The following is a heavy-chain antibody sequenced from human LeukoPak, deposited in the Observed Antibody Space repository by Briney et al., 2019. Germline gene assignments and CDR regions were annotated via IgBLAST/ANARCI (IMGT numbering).Heavy chain of an antibody. D-gene: IGHD5-24*01. Sequence: PSQTLSLTCTVSGGSISSGDYYWSWIRQPPGKGLEWIGEINHSGSTNYNPSLKSRVTISVDTSKNQFSLKLSSVTAADTAVYYCARLGMATAIDYWGQGTLVTVSS. CDR3: ARLGMATAIDY. CDR2: INHSGST. J-gene: IGHJ4*02. V-gene: IGHV4-30-4*08. CDR1: GGSISSGDYY.